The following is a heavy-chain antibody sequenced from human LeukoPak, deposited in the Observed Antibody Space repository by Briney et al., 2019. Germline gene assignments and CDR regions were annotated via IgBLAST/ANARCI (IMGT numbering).Heavy chain of an antibody. J-gene: IGHJ4*02. CDR1: GFTFSSYA. Sequence: GGSLRLSCAASGFTFSSYAMSWVRQAPGKGLEWVSAISGSGGSTYYADSVKGRFTISRDNSKNTLYLQMNSLRAEDTAVYYCARDPSLESDYGVYATNWGRGTLVTVSS. D-gene: IGHD4-17*01. CDR3: ARDPSLESDYGVYATN. CDR2: ISGSGGST. V-gene: IGHV3-23*01.